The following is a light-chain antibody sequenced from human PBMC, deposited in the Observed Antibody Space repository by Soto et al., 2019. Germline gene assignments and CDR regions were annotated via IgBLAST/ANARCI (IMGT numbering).Light chain of an antibody. J-gene: IGKJ1*01. Sequence: EIVMTQSPATLSVSPGERATLSCRASQSVSSNLAWYQQKPGQAPRLLIYGASTRATGIPGRFSGSVSGTDFTLTISSLQAEDVAVYYCQQDNNWPPWTFGQGTKVEIK. CDR2: GAS. CDR1: QSVSSN. V-gene: IGKV3-15*01. CDR3: QQDNNWPPWT.